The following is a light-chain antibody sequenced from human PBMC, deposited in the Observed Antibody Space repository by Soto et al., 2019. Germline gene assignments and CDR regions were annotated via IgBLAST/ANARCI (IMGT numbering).Light chain of an antibody. CDR3: ATWDDTLSGAL. Sequence: QSVLSQPPSASGTPGQRVTISCSGSNSNIGRNYVYWYQQLPGTAPKLLIYRNNQRPSGVPDRISGSKSGTSASLAISGLRSEDEADYYCATWDDTLSGALIGGGTKVTVL. V-gene: IGLV1-47*01. CDR1: NSNIGRNY. J-gene: IGLJ2*01. CDR2: RNN.